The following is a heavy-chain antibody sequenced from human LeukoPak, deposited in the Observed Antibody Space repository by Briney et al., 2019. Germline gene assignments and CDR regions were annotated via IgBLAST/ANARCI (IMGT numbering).Heavy chain of an antibody. CDR1: GFTFSSYA. Sequence: GGSLRLSCAASGFTFSSYAMSWVRQAPGKGLEWVSAISGSGRSTYYADSVKGRFTISRDNSKNTLYLQMNSLRAEDTAVYYCAKNPYDSSGYYHNWFDPWGQGTLVTVSS. CDR3: AKNPYDSSGYYHNWFDP. J-gene: IGHJ5*02. CDR2: ISGSGRST. V-gene: IGHV3-23*01. D-gene: IGHD3-22*01.